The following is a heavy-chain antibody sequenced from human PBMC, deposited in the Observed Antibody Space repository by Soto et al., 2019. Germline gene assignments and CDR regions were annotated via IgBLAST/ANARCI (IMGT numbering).Heavy chain of an antibody. J-gene: IGHJ4*02. CDR2: ISTSSTTI. CDR1: GLTFSSYS. Sequence: EVQLVESGGGLVQPGGSLRLSCAASGLTFSSYSMNWVRQTPGKGLEWVSDISTSSTTIHYADSVKGRFTISRDNAKNYLYLQMNSLRADDTAVYYCVMGYYFDYWGQGTLVTVSS. D-gene: IGHD2-8*01. CDR3: VMGYYFDY. V-gene: IGHV3-48*01.